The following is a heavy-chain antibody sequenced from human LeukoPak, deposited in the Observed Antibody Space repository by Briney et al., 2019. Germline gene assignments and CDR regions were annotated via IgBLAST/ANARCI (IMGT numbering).Heavy chain of an antibody. CDR1: GFTFSSYA. Sequence: GGSLRLSCAASGFTFSSYAMHWVRQAPGKGLEWVAVISYDGSNKYYTDSVKGRFTISRDNSKNTLYLQMNSLRAEDTAVYYCAKEERHVGFLWFGEWNWFYPWGQGTLVTVSS. V-gene: IGHV3-30-3*01. D-gene: IGHD3-10*01. J-gene: IGHJ5*02. CDR3: AKEERHVGFLWFGEWNWFYP. CDR2: ISYDGSNK.